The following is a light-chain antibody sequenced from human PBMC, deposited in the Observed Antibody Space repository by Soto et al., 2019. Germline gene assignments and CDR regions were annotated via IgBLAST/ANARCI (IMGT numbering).Light chain of an antibody. CDR3: QQYGRFLT. CDR2: RAS. V-gene: IGKV1-5*03. J-gene: IGKJ2*01. Sequence: DIQMTQSPSTLSASVGDRVTITCRASQSIDTALAWYQQKPGKAPNLLIYRASNLESGVPSRFSGSGSGTDFTLAISSLQTDDFATYYCQQYGRFLTFGQGTKVDI. CDR1: QSIDTA.